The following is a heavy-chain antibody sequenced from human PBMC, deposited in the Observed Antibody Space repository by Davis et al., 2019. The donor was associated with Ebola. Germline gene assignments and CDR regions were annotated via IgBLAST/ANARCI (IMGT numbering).Heavy chain of an antibody. Sequence: PSETLSLTCAVYGGSFSGYYWSWIRQPPGKGLEWIGEINHSGSTNYNPSLKSRVTISVDTSKNQFSLKLSSVTAADTAVYYCARGPFGWYFDLWGRGTLVTVSS. CDR3: ARGPFGWYFDL. J-gene: IGHJ2*01. V-gene: IGHV4-34*01. CDR2: INHSGST. CDR1: GGSFSGYY. D-gene: IGHD3-10*01.